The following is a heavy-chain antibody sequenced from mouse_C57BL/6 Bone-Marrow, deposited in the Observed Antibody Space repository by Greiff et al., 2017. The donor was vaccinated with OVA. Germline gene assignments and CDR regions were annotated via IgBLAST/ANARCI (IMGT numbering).Heavy chain of an antibody. CDR3: TRSRTTVVAHWYFDV. Sequence: QVHVKQSGAELVRPGASVTLSCKASGYTFTDYEMHWVKQTPVHGLEWIGAIDPETGGTAYNQKFKGKAILTADKSSSTAYMELRSLTSEDSAVYYCTRSRTTVVAHWYFDVWGTGTTVTVSS. CDR2: IDPETGGT. D-gene: IGHD1-1*01. J-gene: IGHJ1*03. V-gene: IGHV1-15*01. CDR1: GYTFTDYE.